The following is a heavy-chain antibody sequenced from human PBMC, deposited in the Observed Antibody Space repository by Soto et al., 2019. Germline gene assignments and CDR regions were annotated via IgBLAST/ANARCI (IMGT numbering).Heavy chain of an antibody. V-gene: IGHV1-69*01. D-gene: IGHD2-2*01. CDR1: GDTFNTYA. Sequence: QVQLVQSGAEVKKPGSSVKVSCKASGDTFNTYAINWVRQAPGQGLEWMGEIIPLFGTTNHAQKFQGRVTIPADESTRTAYMELSSLRSDDTAVYYCARRTVVPGASLSYYGMDVWGQGTTVTVSS. CDR3: ARRTVVPGASLSYYGMDV. J-gene: IGHJ6*02. CDR2: IIPLFGTT.